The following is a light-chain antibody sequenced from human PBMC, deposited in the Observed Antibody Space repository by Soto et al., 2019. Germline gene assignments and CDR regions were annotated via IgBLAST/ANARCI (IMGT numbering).Light chain of an antibody. V-gene: IGKV3-20*01. Sequence: EIVLTQSPGTLSLSPGERATLSCRASQSVSSSYLAWYQQKPGQAPRLLIYGASSKSTGIPDRVSGSGAGTDFTLTISRLEAEDFAVYDCQQHGSSPLTFGGGTKVEIK. CDR1: QSVSSSY. J-gene: IGKJ4*01. CDR2: GAS. CDR3: QQHGSSPLT.